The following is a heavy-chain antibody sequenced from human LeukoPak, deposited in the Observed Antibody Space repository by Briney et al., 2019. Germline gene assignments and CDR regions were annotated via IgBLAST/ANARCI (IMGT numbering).Heavy chain of an antibody. J-gene: IGHJ4*02. Sequence: PSETLSLTCTVSGGSISSYNWGWIRQSPGKGLEWIGNIYYSGSTKYSPSLKSRVTMSVDTSKNQFSLKLSSVTAADTAVYYCVRDCSGGSCYYNWGQGTLVTVSS. CDR3: VRDCSGGSCYYN. D-gene: IGHD2-15*01. CDR1: GGSISSYN. CDR2: IYYSGST. V-gene: IGHV4-59*01.